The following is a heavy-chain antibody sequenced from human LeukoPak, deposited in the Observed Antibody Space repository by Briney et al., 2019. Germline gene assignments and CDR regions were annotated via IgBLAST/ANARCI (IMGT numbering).Heavy chain of an antibody. CDR1: GFTFSSYA. CDR2: ISGSGGST. D-gene: IGHD3-22*01. V-gene: IGHV3-23*01. J-gene: IGHJ3*02. CDR3: AKEEYYGSSGYYYVPLDAFDI. Sequence: SGGSLRLSCAASGFTFSSYAMSWLRQAPEKGLEWVSAISGSGGSTYCADSVKGRFTISRDNSKNTLYLQMNSLRAEDTAVYYCAKEEYYGSSGYYYVPLDAFDIWGQGTMVTVSS.